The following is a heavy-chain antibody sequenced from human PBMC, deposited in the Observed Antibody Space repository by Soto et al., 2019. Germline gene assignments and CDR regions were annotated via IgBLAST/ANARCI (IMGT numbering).Heavy chain of an antibody. J-gene: IGHJ6*02. D-gene: IGHD5-18*01. Sequence: EVQLVESGGGLVKPGGSLRLSCAASGFTFSSYSMNWVRQAPGKGLEWVSSISSSSSYIYYADSVKGRFTISRDNAKNSLYLQMNSLRAEDTAVYYCARKAHTAMVHYYYYGMDVWGQGTTVTVSS. CDR3: ARKAHTAMVHYYYYGMDV. CDR2: ISSSSSYI. V-gene: IGHV3-21*01. CDR1: GFTFSSYS.